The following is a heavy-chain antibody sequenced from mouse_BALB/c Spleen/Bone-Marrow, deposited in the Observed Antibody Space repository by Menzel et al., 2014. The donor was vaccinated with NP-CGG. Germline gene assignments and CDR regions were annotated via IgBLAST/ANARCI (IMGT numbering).Heavy chain of an antibody. J-gene: IGHJ4*01. V-gene: IGHV1S56*01. CDR2: IYPGDGSS. Sequence: QVQLQHSGPELVKPGALVKISCKASGYTFXSYDINWVKQRPGQGLERIGWIYPGDGSSKYNEKFKGKATLTADKSSSTAYMQLSSLTSENSAVYFCARAPSMDYWGQGTSVTVSS. CDR3: ARAPSMDY. CDR1: GYTFXSYD.